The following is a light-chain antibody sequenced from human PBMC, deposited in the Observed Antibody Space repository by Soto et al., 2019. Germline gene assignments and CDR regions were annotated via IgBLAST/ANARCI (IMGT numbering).Light chain of an antibody. J-gene: IGLJ3*02. CDR2: TTN. V-gene: IGLV7-43*01. Sequence: CASRTGAVTSGNYPSWFQQKPGQTPRTLIYTTNSRHSWTPARFSGSLLGGKAALTLSAVQPEDEADYYCLLYYGGAHLVFGGGTKVTVL. CDR3: LLYYGGAHLV. CDR1: TGAVTSGNY.